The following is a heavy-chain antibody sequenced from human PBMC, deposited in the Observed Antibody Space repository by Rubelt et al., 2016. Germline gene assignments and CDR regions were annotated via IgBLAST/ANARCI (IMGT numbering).Heavy chain of an antibody. V-gene: IGHV4-39*01. CDR1: GGSISSSSYY. J-gene: IGHJ5*02. CDR2: IYYSGST. CDR3: ARLRYSSSWTSWFDP. Sequence: QLQLQESGPGLVKPSETLSLTCTVSGGSISSSSYYWGWIRQPPGKGLEWIGSIYYSGSTYYNPSLNVRGTISVDTSKNQFSLKRRSVTAADTAVYYCARLRYSSSWTSWFDPWGQGTLVTVSS. D-gene: IGHD6-13*01.